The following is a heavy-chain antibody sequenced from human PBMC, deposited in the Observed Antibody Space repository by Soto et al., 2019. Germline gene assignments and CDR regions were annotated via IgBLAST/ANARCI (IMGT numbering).Heavy chain of an antibody. CDR3: AREPASGDDVSRYFDL. CDR2: IYYSGCT. Sequence: QVQLQESGPGLVKPSETLSLTCTVSGGSVSSGSYYWSWIRQPPGKGLEWIGYIYYSGCTNYNPSLKSRVTITVDTSKNQFSIQLSSVTAAVTAVYYCAREPASGDDVSRYFDLWGRGTLFTVSS. D-gene: IGHD2-21*02. CDR1: GGSVSSGSYY. V-gene: IGHV4-61*01. J-gene: IGHJ2*01.